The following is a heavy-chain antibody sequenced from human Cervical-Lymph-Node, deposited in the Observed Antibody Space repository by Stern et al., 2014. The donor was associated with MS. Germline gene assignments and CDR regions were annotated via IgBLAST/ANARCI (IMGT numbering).Heavy chain of an antibody. D-gene: IGHD3-3*01. J-gene: IGHJ5*02. CDR2: IKQDGSEK. CDR3: ARDLGEWFPQGNWFDP. CDR1: GFTFSSYW. V-gene: IGHV3-7*03. Sequence: EVQLVESGGGLVQPGGSLRLSCAASGFTFSSYWMSWVRQAPGKGLEWVANIKQDGSEKYYVDSVKGRFTISRDNAKNSLYLQMNSLRAEDTAVYYCARDLGEWFPQGNWFDPWGQGTLVTVSS.